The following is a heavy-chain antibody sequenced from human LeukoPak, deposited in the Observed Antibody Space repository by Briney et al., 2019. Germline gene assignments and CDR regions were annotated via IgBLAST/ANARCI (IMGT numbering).Heavy chain of an antibody. CDR2: IYYSGST. Sequence: SETLSLTCAVYGGSFSGYYWSWIRQHPGKGLEWIGYIYYSGSTYYNPSLKSRVTISVDTSKNQFSLKLSSVTAADTAVYYCARALYDSSGYCDYWGQGTLVTVSS. V-gene: IGHV4-31*11. D-gene: IGHD3-22*01. J-gene: IGHJ4*02. CDR3: ARALYDSSGYCDY. CDR1: GGSFSGYY.